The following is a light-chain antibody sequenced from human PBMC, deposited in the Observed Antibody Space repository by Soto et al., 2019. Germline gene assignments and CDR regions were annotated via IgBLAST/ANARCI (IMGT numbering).Light chain of an antibody. CDR2: GAS. Sequence: IVMTQSPATLSVSPGERATLSRRSSLSVSSNLAWYQQKPGQAPRLLIYGASTRATGIPARFSGSGSGTEFTLTISGLQSENFAVYSCQQYNNWPAITFGQGTRLEIK. V-gene: IGKV3D-15*01. CDR3: QQYNNWPAIT. J-gene: IGKJ5*01. CDR1: LSVSSN.